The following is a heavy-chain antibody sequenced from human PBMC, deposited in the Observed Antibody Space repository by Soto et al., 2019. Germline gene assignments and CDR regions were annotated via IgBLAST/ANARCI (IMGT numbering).Heavy chain of an antibody. Sequence: QMQLVQSGPEVKKPGTSVKVSCKASGPTFTSSAVQWVRQARGQRLEWVGWIVVGSGNTNYAQKFQERVTITTDMTTSNAYMELSSLRSEDTAVYYCAADAPMVYVGYYYGMDVWGQGTTVTVSS. CDR1: GPTFTSSA. V-gene: IGHV1-58*01. CDR2: IVVGSGNT. D-gene: IGHD2-8*01. J-gene: IGHJ6*02. CDR3: AADAPMVYVGYYYGMDV.